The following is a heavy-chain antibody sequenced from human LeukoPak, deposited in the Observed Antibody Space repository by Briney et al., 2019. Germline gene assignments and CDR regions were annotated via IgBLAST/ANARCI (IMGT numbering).Heavy chain of an antibody. D-gene: IGHD3-16*01. Sequence: SETLSLTCAVYGGSFSGYYWSWIRQPPGKGLEWIGEINHSGSTNYNPSLKSRVTISVDTSKNQFSLKLSSVTAADTAVYYCAKVIGGVSAPRAAADYWGQGTLVTVSS. V-gene: IGHV4-34*01. CDR3: AKVIGGVSAPRAAADY. J-gene: IGHJ4*02. CDR1: GGSFSGYY. CDR2: INHSGST.